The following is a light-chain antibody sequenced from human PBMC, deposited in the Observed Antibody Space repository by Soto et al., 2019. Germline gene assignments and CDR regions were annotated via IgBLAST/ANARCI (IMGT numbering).Light chain of an antibody. V-gene: IGLV2-14*03. Sequence: QSALTQPASVSGSPGQSITISCTGTSGDVGGYNYVSWYQQHPGKAPKLMIYDVNNRPSGVSSRFSGSKSGNTASPTISGLQAEDEADYYCSSFSSSSTLFGGGTKLTVL. CDR1: SGDVGGYNY. CDR2: DVN. J-gene: IGLJ2*01. CDR3: SSFSSSSTL.